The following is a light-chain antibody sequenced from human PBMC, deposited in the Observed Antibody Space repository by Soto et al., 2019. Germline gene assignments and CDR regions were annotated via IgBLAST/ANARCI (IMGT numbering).Light chain of an antibody. Sequence: ELVLTQSPVALSLSSGERATLSCRASQNVSSTLLTWYQQKPGQAPRLLIYGVSSRATGIPDRFSGSGSGTDFTLTISRVEPEDFAVYFCQHYGDSSWTVGQGSRVEIK. CDR3: QHYGDSSWT. CDR1: QNVSSTL. V-gene: IGKV3-20*01. CDR2: GVS. J-gene: IGKJ1*01.